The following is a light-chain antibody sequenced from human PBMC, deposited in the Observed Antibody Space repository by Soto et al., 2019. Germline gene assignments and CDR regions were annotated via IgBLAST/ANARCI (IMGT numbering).Light chain of an antibody. J-gene: IGLJ2*01. Sequence: QSVLTQPPSVSAAPGQKVTISCSGSSSNIGNNYVSWSQQLPGTAPKLLIYDNNKRPSGIPDRFSGSKSGTSGTLDITGLQTGDEADYYCATWDYSLTGEVFGGGTKLTVL. V-gene: IGLV1-51*01. CDR2: DNN. CDR3: ATWDYSLTGEV. CDR1: SSNIGNNY.